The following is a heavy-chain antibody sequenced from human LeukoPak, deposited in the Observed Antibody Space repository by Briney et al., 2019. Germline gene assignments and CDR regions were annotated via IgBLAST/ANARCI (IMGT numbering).Heavy chain of an antibody. V-gene: IGHV4-39*07. Sequence: SETLSLTCTVSGGSISSSSYYWGWIRQPPGKGLEWIGSIYYSGSTYYNPSLKSRVTISVDTSKNQFSLKLSSVTAADTAVYYCARGPRITMIVVVITPGYFDYWGQGTLVTVSS. D-gene: IGHD3-22*01. CDR1: GGSISSSSYY. CDR3: ARGPRITMIVVVITPGYFDY. CDR2: IYYSGST. J-gene: IGHJ4*02.